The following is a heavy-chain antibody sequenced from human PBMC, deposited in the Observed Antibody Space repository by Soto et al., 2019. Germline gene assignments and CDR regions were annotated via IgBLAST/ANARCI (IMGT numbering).Heavy chain of an antibody. CDR2: ISYSGSI. CDR3: ARGILEWYPHYPMDD. V-gene: IGHV4-59*01. Sequence: SETLSLTCTVSGGSLNPYYWNWIRQSPGMGLEWIGYISYSGSISYHPSLKSRVTMSVDTSKNHFSLRLTSVTAADTAVYYCARGILEWYPHYPMDDWGQGTTVTVSS. J-gene: IGHJ6*02. CDR1: GGSLNPYY. D-gene: IGHD3-3*01.